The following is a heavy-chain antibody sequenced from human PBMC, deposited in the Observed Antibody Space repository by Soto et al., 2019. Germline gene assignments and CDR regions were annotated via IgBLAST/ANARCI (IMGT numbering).Heavy chain of an antibody. D-gene: IGHD5-18*01. J-gene: IGHJ4*02. CDR1: GYSFTSYW. Sequence: PGESLKISCKGSGYSFTSYWISWVRQMPGKGLEWMGRIDPSDSYTNYSPSFQGHVTISADKSISTAYLQWSSLKASDTAMYYCARHFVDTAMVTVRSPFDYWGQGTLVTVSS. CDR3: ARHFVDTAMVTVRSPFDY. CDR2: IDPSDSYT. V-gene: IGHV5-10-1*01.